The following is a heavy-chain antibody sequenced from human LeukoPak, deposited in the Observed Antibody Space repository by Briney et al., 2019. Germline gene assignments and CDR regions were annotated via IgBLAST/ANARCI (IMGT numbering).Heavy chain of an antibody. J-gene: IGHJ6*03. CDR2: IIPIFGTA. D-gene: IGHD2-2*01. CDR3: ARDCSSTSCSTMDV. CDR1: GGTFSSYA. V-gene: IGHV1-69*05. Sequence: SVKVSCKASGGTFSSYAISWVRQAPGQGLEWTGGIIPIFGTANYAQKFQGRVTITTDESTSTAYMELSSLRSEDTAVYYCARDCSSTSCSTMDVWGKGTTVTVSS.